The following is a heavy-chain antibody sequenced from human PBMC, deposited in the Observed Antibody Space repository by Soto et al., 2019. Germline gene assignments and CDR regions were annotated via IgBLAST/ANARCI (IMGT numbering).Heavy chain of an antibody. CDR1: GGSFSGYY. V-gene: IGHV4-34*01. CDR3: ARGVRGSVNYYMDV. CDR2: INHSGST. Sequence: SETLSLTCAVYGGSFSGYYWSWIRQPPGKGLEWIGEINHSGSTNYNPSLKSRVTISVDTSKNQFSLKLSSVTAADTAVYYCARGVRGSVNYYMDVWGKGTTVTVSS. J-gene: IGHJ6*03. D-gene: IGHD3-10*01.